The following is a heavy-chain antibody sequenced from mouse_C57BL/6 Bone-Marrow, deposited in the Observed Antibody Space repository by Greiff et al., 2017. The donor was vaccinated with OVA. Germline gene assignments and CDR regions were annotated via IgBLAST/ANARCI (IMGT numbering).Heavy chain of an antibody. CDR2: IRSKSNNYAT. CDR1: GFSFNTYA. V-gene: IGHV10-1*01. J-gene: IGHJ4*01. D-gene: IGHD4-1*01. Sequence: GGGLVQPKGSLKLSCAASGFSFNTYAMNWVRQAPGKGLEWVARIRSKSNNYATYYADSVKDRFTISRDDSESMLYLQMNNLKTEDTAMYYCVLLGRRAMDYWGQGTSVTVSS. CDR3: VLLGRRAMDY.